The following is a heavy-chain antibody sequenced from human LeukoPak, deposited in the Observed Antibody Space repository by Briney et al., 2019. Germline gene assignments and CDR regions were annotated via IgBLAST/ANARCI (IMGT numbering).Heavy chain of an antibody. CDR3: ASSSVRGVARHAFDI. Sequence: GGSLRLSCAASGFTVSSNYMSWVRQAPGKGLEWVSVIYSGGSTYYADSVKGRFTISRDNSKNTLYLQMNSLRAEDTAVYYCASSSVRGVARHAFDIWGQGTMVTVSS. V-gene: IGHV3-66*01. CDR2: IYSGGST. D-gene: IGHD3-10*02. CDR1: GFTVSSNY. J-gene: IGHJ3*02.